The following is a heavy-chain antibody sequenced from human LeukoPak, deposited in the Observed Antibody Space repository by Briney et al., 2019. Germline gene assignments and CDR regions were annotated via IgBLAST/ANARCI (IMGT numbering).Heavy chain of an antibody. D-gene: IGHD6-19*01. Sequence: GGSLRLSCAASGFTFSAYGMHWVRQAPGKGLEWVAFILWDGSLKYYVDSVKGRFTISRDNSKNTLYLQMNSLETEDTAVYYCAKRIAVATMSDFDYWGQGTLVTVSS. V-gene: IGHV3-30*02. J-gene: IGHJ4*02. CDR3: AKRIAVATMSDFDY. CDR1: GFTFSAYG. CDR2: ILWDGSLK.